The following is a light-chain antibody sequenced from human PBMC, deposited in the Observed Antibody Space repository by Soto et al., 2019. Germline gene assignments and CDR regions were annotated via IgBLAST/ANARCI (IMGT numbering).Light chain of an antibody. V-gene: IGLV2-14*01. Sequence: QSVLTQPASVSGSPGQSITISCTGTSSDVGGYNYVSWYQQHPGKAPNLMIYDVSNRPSGVSNRFSGSKSGNTASLTVSGLQAEDEADYYCSSYTSSSTLGVFGTGTQLTVL. CDR1: SSDVGGYNY. CDR3: SSYTSSSTLGV. CDR2: DVS. J-gene: IGLJ1*01.